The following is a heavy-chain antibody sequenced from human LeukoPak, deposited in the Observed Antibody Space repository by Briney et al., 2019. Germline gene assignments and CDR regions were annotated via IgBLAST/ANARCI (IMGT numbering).Heavy chain of an antibody. V-gene: IGHV1-69*01. CDR2: IIPIFGTA. CDR3: ARRIVLMVYATNYYYYGMDV. CDR1: GGTFSSYA. Sequence: ASVKVSCKASGGTFSSYAISWVRQAPGQGLEWMGGIIPIFGTANYAQKFQGRVTITADESTSTAHMELSSLRSEDTAVYYCARRIVLMVYATNYYYYGMDVWGQGTTVTVSS. J-gene: IGHJ6*02. D-gene: IGHD2-8*01.